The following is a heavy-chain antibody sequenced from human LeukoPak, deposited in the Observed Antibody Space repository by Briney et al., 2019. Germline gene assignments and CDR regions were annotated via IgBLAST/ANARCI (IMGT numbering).Heavy chain of an antibody. J-gene: IGHJ4*02. D-gene: IGHD2-15*01. Sequence: PGGSVRLSCAASGFTFGSYVMSRVRQSPGKGPEWVSAISGDGGTYYADSVKGRFTISRDNSKNTLYLQMNSLGGEDTALYYCARYCGAASCYSGFDYWGQGTLVTVAS. V-gene: IGHV3-23*01. CDR1: GFTFGSYV. CDR2: ISGDGGT. CDR3: ARYCGAASCYSGFDY.